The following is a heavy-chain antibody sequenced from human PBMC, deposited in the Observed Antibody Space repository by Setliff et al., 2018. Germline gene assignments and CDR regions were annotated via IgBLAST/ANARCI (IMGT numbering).Heavy chain of an antibody. CDR2: LHTSGST. J-gene: IGHJ5*02. CDR1: GGSLNSGSYY. CDR3: ARDNTILGATDH. Sequence: PSETLSLTCAVSGGSLNSGSYYWSWIRQSTERGLEWLGRLHTSGSTTYNPALNSRVTISVDTSTNQFPLRLTSLTAADTAVYFCARDNTILGATDHWGQGRLVT. V-gene: IGHV4-61*02. D-gene: IGHD1-26*01.